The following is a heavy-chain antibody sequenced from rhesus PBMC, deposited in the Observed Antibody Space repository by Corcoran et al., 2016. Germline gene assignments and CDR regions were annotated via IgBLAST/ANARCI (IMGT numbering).Heavy chain of an antibody. D-gene: IGHD2-33*01. J-gene: IGHJ5-1*01. CDR2: ISPYSGNR. Sequence: QVQLVQSGAEIKQPGASVKLSCKASGYTFTTYYIHWGRPAPGQGLEWIGLISPYSGNRDYAQNFQGRVSITTDTSTNTGYMELSSLRSEDTAVYYCTREGTLRGNRFDVWGPGVLVTVSS. CDR1: GYTFTTYY. CDR3: TREGTLRGNRFDV. V-gene: IGHV1-180*01.